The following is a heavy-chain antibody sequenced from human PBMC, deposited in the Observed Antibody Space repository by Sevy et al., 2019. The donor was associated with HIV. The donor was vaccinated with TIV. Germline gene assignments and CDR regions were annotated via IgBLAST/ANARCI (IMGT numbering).Heavy chain of an antibody. D-gene: IGHD3-3*01. V-gene: IGHV1-2*02. CDR2: INPNSGGT. CDR3: ARVPLMIFSNWFDP. J-gene: IGHJ5*02. CDR1: GYTFTGYY. Sequence: ASVKVSCKASGYTFTGYYMHWVRQAPGQGLEWMGWINPNSGGTNYAQKFQGRVTMTRDTSISTAYMELSRLRSDDTAVYYCARVPLMIFSNWFDPWGQGTLVTVSS.